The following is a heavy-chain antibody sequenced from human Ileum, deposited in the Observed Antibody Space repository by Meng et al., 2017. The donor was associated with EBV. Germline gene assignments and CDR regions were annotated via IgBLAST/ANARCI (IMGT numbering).Heavy chain of an antibody. Sequence: VQLGEAGGCFIQPVGSLRLSCAPSGFPVSSSHMSWVRQAQGKGLEWVSTIYIGGDTFYADSVKDRFTISRDNSKNTLFLQMNRLTVEDTAVYYCARGPDWAKGGYWGLGTLVTVSS. CDR2: IYIGGDT. CDR1: GFPVSSSH. D-gene: IGHD3/OR15-3a*01. V-gene: IGHV3-53*01. CDR3: ARGPDWAKGGY. J-gene: IGHJ4*02.